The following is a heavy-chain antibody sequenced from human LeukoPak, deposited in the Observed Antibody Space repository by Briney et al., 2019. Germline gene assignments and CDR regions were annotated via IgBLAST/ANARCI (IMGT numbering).Heavy chain of an antibody. J-gene: IGHJ4*02. V-gene: IGHV4-39*07. CDR1: GGSISSSSYY. Sequence: SETLSLTCTVSGGSISSSSYYWGWIRQPPGKGLEWIGSIYYSGSTYYNPSLKSRVTISVDTSKNQFSLKLSSVTAADTAVYYCARGRPLYYDFWSGYSDYWGQGTLVTVSS. CDR3: ARGRPLYYDFWSGYSDY. D-gene: IGHD3-3*01. CDR2: IYYSGST.